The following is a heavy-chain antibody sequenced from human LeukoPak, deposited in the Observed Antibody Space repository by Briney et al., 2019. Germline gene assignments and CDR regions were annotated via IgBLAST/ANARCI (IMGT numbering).Heavy chain of an antibody. J-gene: IGHJ4*02. CDR2: IWYDGSNE. CDR1: GFSFRDNV. CDR3: ARGGISARPDY. V-gene: IGHV3-33*01. D-gene: IGHD6-6*01. Sequence: GGSLRLSCAASGFSFRDNVMHWVRQAPGKGLEWVAIIWYDGSNEYYGDSVKGRFTISRDNSKNTLYLQMNSLRAEDTALYYCARGGISARPDYWGQGTQVTVSS.